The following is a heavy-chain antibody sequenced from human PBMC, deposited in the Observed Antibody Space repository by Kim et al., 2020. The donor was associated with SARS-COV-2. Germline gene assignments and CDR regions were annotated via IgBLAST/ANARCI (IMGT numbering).Heavy chain of an antibody. D-gene: IGHD3-10*01. J-gene: IGHJ4*02. CDR2: INPNSGGT. Sequence: ASVKVSCKASGYTFTGYYMHWVRQAPGQGLDWMGWINPNSGGTNYAQKFQGRVTMTRDTSISTAYMELSRLRSDDTAVYYCARELITMVRGVRDSRGYWGQGTLVTVS. V-gene: IGHV1-2*02. CDR1: GYTFTGYY. CDR3: ARELITMVRGVRDSRGY.